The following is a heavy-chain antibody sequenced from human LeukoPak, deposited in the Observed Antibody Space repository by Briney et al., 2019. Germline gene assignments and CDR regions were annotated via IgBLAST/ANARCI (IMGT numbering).Heavy chain of an antibody. CDR2: IYYSGST. J-gene: IGHJ5*02. CDR1: GGSISSGDYY. V-gene: IGHV4-30-4*08. Sequence: SQTLSLTCTVSGGSISSGDYYWSWIRQPPGKGLEWIGYIYYSGSTYYNPSLKIRVTISVDTSKNQFSLKLSSVTAPDTAVYYCAREVTSNWFDPWGQGTLVTVSS. CDR3: AREVTSNWFDP. D-gene: IGHD3-10*01.